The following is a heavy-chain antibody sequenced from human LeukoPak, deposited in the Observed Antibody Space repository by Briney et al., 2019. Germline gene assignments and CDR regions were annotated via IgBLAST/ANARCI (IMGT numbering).Heavy chain of an antibody. J-gene: IGHJ4*02. Sequence: ASVKVSCKASGYTFTGYGISWVRQAPGQGLEWMGWITTKNGNTNYAESLQGRVTMTTDTSTNTAYMELRSLRSDDTAVYLCARDSLGGFCSSSDCVLGVYWGQGTRVTVSS. CDR1: GYTFTGYG. CDR2: ITTKNGNT. V-gene: IGHV1-18*01. CDR3: ARDSLGGFCSSSDCVLGVY. D-gene: IGHD2-2*01.